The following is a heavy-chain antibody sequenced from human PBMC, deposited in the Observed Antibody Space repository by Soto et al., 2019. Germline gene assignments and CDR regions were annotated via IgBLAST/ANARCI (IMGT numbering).Heavy chain of an antibody. D-gene: IGHD6-25*01. Sequence: WGSLRRSCAASGFTFSSYAMSWVRQAPGKGLEWVSAISGSGGSTYYADSVKGRFTISRDNSKHTLYLQMNSLRVEDTAVYYCAKCPKRCSSAYRRYLYYGMDVLDQGATVAVSS. V-gene: IGHV3-23*01. J-gene: IGHJ6*02. CDR2: ISGSGGST. CDR1: GFTFSSYA. CDR3: AKCPKRCSSAYRRYLYYGMDV.